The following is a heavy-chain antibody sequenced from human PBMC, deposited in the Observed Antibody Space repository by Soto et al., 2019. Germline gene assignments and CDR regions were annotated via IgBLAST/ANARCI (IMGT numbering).Heavy chain of an antibody. CDR3: ARARRYQLLLNNWFDP. Sequence: QVQLQQWGAGLLKPSETLSLTCAVYGGSFSGYYWSWIRQPPGKGLEWIGEINHSGSTNYNPSLKSRVTISVDTSKNQFSLKLSSVTAADTAVYYCARARRYQLLLNNWFDPWGQGTLVTVSS. J-gene: IGHJ5*02. CDR2: INHSGST. D-gene: IGHD2-2*01. CDR1: GGSFSGYY. V-gene: IGHV4-34*01.